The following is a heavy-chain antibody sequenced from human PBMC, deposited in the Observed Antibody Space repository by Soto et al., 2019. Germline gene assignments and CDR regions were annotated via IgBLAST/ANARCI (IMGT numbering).Heavy chain of an antibody. CDR1: GLTFSSYW. CDR3: ARESVGSDAFDI. J-gene: IGHJ3*02. V-gene: IGHV3-7*03. D-gene: IGHD2-15*01. CDR2: IKQDGSEK. Sequence: PGGSLRLSCAASGLTFSSYWMSWVRQAPGKGLEWVANIKQDGSEKYYVDSVKGRFTISRDNAKNSLYLQMNSLRAEDTAVYYCARESVGSDAFDIWGQGTMVTVSS.